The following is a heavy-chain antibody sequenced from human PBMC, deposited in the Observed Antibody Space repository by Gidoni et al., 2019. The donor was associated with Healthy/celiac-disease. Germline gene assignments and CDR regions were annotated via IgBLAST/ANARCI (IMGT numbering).Heavy chain of an antibody. Sequence: QVQLVQSVSEVKKPGSSVQVSCKASGGTFSSYAISWVRQAPGQGIEWMGGIIPIFCTANYAQKCQGRVTITADESTSTAYMELSSLRSEDTAVYYCARGPSNYYDSSGYYSYFDYWGQGTLVTVSS. CDR1: GGTFSSYA. J-gene: IGHJ4*02. D-gene: IGHD3-22*01. CDR2: IIPIFCTA. CDR3: ARGPSNYYDSSGYYSYFDY. V-gene: IGHV1-69*01.